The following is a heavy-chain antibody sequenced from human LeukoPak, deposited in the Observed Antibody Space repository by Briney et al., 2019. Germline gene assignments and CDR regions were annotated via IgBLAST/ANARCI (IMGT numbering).Heavy chain of an antibody. CDR1: GLTFTNYW. CDR2: IKSKTDGGTT. V-gene: IGHV3-15*01. D-gene: IGHD3-10*01. CDR3: ATGARGRD. J-gene: IGHJ4*02. Sequence: PGGSLRLSCAVSGLTFTNYWMSWVRQAPGKGLEWVGRIKSKTDGGTTEYAAPVKGRFTISRDDSKNTVHLAMNSLETDDTGVYYCATGARGRDWGQGTLVTVSS.